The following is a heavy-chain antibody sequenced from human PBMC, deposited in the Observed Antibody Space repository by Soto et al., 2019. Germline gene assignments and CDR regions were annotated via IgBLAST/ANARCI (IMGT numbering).Heavy chain of an antibody. CDR1: GFTFDYYW. Sequence: EVHLVASGGGLVQPGGSLRLSCVASGFTFDYYWMHWVRQPPGAGLMWVSRLQTDGSHPDYAASVKGRFTISRDNAKNTLYLQLNNLGVEYTAVYYCARGGDPDYGGEGTLVTVSS. D-gene: IGHD2-21*02. V-gene: IGHV3-74*01. CDR3: ARGGDPDY. CDR2: LQTDGSHP. J-gene: IGHJ4*02.